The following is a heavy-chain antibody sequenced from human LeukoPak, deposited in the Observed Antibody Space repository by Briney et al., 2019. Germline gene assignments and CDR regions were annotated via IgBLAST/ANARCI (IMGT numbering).Heavy chain of an antibody. Sequence: SETLSLTCTVSGGSISSYYWSWIRQPPGKGLEWIGYIYYSGSTNYNPSLKSRVTISVDTSKNQFSLKLSSVTAADTAVYYCARAGPGHYYYYMDVWGKGTTVTVSS. CDR1: GGSISSYY. D-gene: IGHD1-14*01. CDR2: IYYSGST. CDR3: ARAGPGHYYYYMDV. J-gene: IGHJ6*03. V-gene: IGHV4-59*01.